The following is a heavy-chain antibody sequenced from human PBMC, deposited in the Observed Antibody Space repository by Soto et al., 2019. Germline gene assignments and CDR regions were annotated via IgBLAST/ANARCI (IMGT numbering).Heavy chain of an antibody. CDR1: GGSISSYY. J-gene: IGHJ3*02. CDR2: IYYSGST. V-gene: IGHV4-59*01. Sequence: SETLSLTCTVSGGSISSYYWSWIRQPPGKGLEWIGYIYYSGSTNYNPSLKSRVTISVDTSKNQFSLKLSSVTAADTAVYYCARADTCSSGWYGAFDIWGQGTMVTVSS. D-gene: IGHD6-19*01. CDR3: ARADTCSSGWYGAFDI.